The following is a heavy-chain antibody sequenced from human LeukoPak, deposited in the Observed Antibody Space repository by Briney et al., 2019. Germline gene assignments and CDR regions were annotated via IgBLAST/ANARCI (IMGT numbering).Heavy chain of an antibody. Sequence: SVKVSCKASGGTFSSYAISWVLQAPGQGLEWMGRIIPIFGTANYAQKFQGRVTITTDESTSTAYMELSSLRSEDTAVYYCARDYGYNWNYGGGGWFDPWGQGTLVTVSS. CDR3: ARDYGYNWNYGGGGWFDP. D-gene: IGHD1-7*01. J-gene: IGHJ5*02. CDR1: GGTFSSYA. CDR2: IIPIFGTA. V-gene: IGHV1-69*05.